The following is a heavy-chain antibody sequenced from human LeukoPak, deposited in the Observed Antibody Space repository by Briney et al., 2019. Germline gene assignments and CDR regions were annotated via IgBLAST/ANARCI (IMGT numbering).Heavy chain of an antibody. D-gene: IGHD2-2*01. J-gene: IGHJ3*02. CDR2: INSDGSST. V-gene: IGHV3-74*01. Sequence: GGSLRLSCVASGFMFSSYWMNWVRQAPGKGLVWVSRINSDGSSTTYADSVKGRFTISRDNAKNTLFLQMNSLRAEDTAVYYCARGPGAFDIWGQGTMVTVSS. CDR3: ARGPGAFDI. CDR1: GFMFSSYW.